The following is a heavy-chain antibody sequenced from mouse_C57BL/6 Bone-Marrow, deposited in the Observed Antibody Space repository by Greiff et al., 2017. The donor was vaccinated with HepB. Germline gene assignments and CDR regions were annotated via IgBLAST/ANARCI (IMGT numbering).Heavy chain of an antibody. J-gene: IGHJ4*01. CDR2: ISSGSSTI. CDR1: GFTFSDYG. Sequence: EVQLVESGGGLVKPGGSLKLSCAASGFTFSDYGMHWVRQAPEKGLEWVAYISSGSSTIYYADTVKGRFTIARDNAKNTLFLQMTSLRSEDTAMYYCARYPSTVVAHYAMDYWGQGTSVTVSS. V-gene: IGHV5-17*01. CDR3: ARYPSTVVAHYAMDY. D-gene: IGHD1-1*01.